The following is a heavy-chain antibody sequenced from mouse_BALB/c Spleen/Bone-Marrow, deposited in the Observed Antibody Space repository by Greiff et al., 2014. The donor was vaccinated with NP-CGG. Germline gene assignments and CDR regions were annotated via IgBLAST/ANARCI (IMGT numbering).Heavy chain of an antibody. V-gene: IGHV1S81*02. CDR1: GYTFTNYW. Sequence: QVHVKQSGAELVKPGASLKLSCKASGYTFTNYWIHWVKQRPGQGLEWIGEINPSNGRTNYNEKFKTKATLTVDKSSSTAYMQLSSLTSEDSAVNYCAARLSHLAMDYWGQGTSVTVSP. CDR3: AARLSHLAMDY. D-gene: IGHD2-2*01. CDR2: INPSNGRT. J-gene: IGHJ4*01.